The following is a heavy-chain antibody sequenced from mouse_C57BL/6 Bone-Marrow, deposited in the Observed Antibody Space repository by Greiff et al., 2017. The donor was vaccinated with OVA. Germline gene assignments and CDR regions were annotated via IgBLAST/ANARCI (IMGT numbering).Heavy chain of an antibody. CDR3: ARHRYDYDVGWYFDV. J-gene: IGHJ1*03. D-gene: IGHD2-4*01. V-gene: IGHV5-2*01. CDR2: INSDGGST. CDR1: EYEFPSHD. Sequence: EVMLVESGGGLVQPGESLKLSFESNEYEFPSHDMSWVRKTPEKRLELVAAINSDGGSTYYPDTMERRFIISRDNTKKTLYLQMSSLRSEDTALYYCARHRYDYDVGWYFDVWGTGTTVTVSA.